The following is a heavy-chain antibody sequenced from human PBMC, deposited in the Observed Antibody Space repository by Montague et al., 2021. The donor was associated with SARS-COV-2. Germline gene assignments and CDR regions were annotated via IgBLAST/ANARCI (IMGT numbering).Heavy chain of an antibody. J-gene: IGHJ3*02. CDR1: GYSFTSYW. D-gene: IGHD3-22*01. Sequence: QSGAEVKEPGESLKISCKGSGYSFTSYWIGWVHQMPGKGLEWMGIIYPGDSDTRYSPSFQGPVTISADKSISTAYLQWSSLKASDTAIYYCARVTDYYYDTSGYWDAFDIWGQGTMVTVSS. CDR2: IYPGDSDT. V-gene: IGHV5-51*07. CDR3: ARVTDYYYDTSGYWDAFDI.